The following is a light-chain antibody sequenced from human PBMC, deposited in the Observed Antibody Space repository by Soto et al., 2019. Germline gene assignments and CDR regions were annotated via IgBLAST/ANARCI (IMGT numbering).Light chain of an antibody. CDR3: CSYAGGTSVV. Sequence: QSALTQPASVSGSPGQSITISCTGTSSDVGRYNLVSWYQQHPGKAPKLMIYEDIERPSGVSNRFSGSKSGNTAFLTISGLQTEDEAEYYCCSYAGGTSVVFGGGTKVTVL. CDR2: EDI. J-gene: IGLJ2*01. CDR1: SSDVGRYNL. V-gene: IGLV2-23*01.